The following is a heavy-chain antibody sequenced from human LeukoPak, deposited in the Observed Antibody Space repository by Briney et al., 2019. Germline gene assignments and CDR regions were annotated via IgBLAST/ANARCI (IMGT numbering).Heavy chain of an antibody. J-gene: IGHJ5*02. CDR1: GGSISSYY. Sequence: SETLSLTCTVSGGSISSYYWSWIRQTPGKGLEWIGYIYYSGSTNFNPSLKSRVTISVDTSKNQFSLKLSSVTAADTAVYYCARDGISSSSVSWWFDPWGQGTLVTVSS. CDR3: ARDGISSSSVSWWFDP. CDR2: IYYSGST. V-gene: IGHV4-59*01. D-gene: IGHD6-6*01.